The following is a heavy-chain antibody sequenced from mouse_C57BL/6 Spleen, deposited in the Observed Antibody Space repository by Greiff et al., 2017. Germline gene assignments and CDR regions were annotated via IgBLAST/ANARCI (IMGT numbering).Heavy chain of an antibody. J-gene: IGHJ2*01. Sequence: EVKVVESGGDLVKPGGSLKLSCAASGFTFSSYGMSWVRQTPDKRLEWVATISSGGSYTYYPDSVKGRFTISRDNAKNTLYLQMSRLKSEDTAMYYCARLDQLFFYYFDYWGQGTTLTVSS. V-gene: IGHV5-6*01. CDR1: GFTFSSYG. D-gene: IGHD4-1*02. CDR2: ISSGGSYT. CDR3: ARLDQLFFYYFDY.